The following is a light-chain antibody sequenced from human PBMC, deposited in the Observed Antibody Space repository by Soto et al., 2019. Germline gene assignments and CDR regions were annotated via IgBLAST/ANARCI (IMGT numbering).Light chain of an antibody. J-gene: IGKJ4*01. V-gene: IGKV1-9*01. Sequence: DIQLTQSPSFLSASVGDRVTITCRASQGITNSLAWYQQKPGKAPNLLLYAASTLQGGVPSRFSGSGSGTDFTLTISSQQPEDVATYYCQQLTSNPLTFGGGTKVEIK. CDR2: AAS. CDR3: QQLTSNPLT. CDR1: QGITNS.